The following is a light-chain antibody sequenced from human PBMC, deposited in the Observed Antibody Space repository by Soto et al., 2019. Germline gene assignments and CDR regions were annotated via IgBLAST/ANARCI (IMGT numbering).Light chain of an antibody. CDR3: SSYTSSSTEV. J-gene: IGLJ1*01. CDR1: SSNIGAGYD. V-gene: IGLV1-40*01. CDR2: ANS. Sequence: QSALTQPPSVSGAPGQRVTISCTGSSSNIGAGYDVHWYQQLPGRAPKLLIYANSNRPSGVPDRFSGSRSGTSASLAITGLQAEDEANYYCSSYTSSSTEVFGTGTKVTVL.